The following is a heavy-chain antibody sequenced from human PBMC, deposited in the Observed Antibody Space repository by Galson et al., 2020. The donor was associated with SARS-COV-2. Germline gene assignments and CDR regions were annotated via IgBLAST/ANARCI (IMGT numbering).Heavy chain of an antibody. D-gene: IGHD3-10*01. CDR3: ARIRLLWSGEFYCMGV. CDR1: GFSLSTSGMC. J-gene: IGHJ6*02. Sequence: SGPTLVKPTQTLTLTCTFSGFSLSTSGMCVSWIRQPPGKALEWLALIDWDDEKYNRTSLKTRPTISKDTTKNQVVLTMTNMDPVDTATYYCARIRLLWSGEFYCMGVWGEGTTVTVSS. V-gene: IGHV2-70*01. CDR2: IDWDDEK.